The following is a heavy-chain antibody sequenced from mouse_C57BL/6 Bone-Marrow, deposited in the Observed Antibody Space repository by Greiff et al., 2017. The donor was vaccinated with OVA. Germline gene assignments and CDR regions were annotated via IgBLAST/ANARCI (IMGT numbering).Heavy chain of an antibody. D-gene: IGHD4-1*01. CDR1: GYTFTSYW. V-gene: IGHV1-69*01. J-gene: IGHJ1*03. CDR2: IDPSDSYT. CDR3: AVNWDDWYFDV. Sequence: QVQLKESGAELVMPGASVKLSCKASGYTFTSYWMHWVKQRPGQGLEWIGEIDPSDSYTNYNQKFKGKSTLTVDKSSSTAYMQLSSLTSEDSAVYYCAVNWDDWYFDVWGTGTTVTVSS.